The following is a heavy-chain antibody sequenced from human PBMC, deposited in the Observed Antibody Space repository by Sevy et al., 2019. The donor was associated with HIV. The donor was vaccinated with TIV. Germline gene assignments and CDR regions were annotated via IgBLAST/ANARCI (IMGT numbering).Heavy chain of an antibody. CDR2: INPNSGGT. CDR1: GYTFTGYY. J-gene: IGHJ3*02. Sequence: ASVKVSCKASGYTFTGYYMHWVRQAPGQGLEWMGRINPNSGGTNDAQKFQGRVTMTRDTSISTAYMELSRLRSDDTAVYYSAISVVTSPSDAFDIWGQGTMVTVSS. V-gene: IGHV1-2*06. D-gene: IGHD2-15*01. CDR3: AISVVTSPSDAFDI.